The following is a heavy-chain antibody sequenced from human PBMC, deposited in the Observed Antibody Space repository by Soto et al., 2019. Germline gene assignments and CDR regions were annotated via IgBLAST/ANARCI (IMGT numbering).Heavy chain of an antibody. V-gene: IGHV3-48*02. CDR2: ISPGGDRI. J-gene: IGHJ4*02. CDR3: TKSADSAGWGVDF. D-gene: IGHD6-19*01. Sequence: GGSLRLSCVASGFMFDSYAMNWVRQAPGKGLEWVSYISPGGDRIYXXXXLKGRITISRDNARNSLSLQMNILSDEDTAVYYCTKSADSAGWGVDFWGQGTLVTVSS. CDR1: GFMFDSYA.